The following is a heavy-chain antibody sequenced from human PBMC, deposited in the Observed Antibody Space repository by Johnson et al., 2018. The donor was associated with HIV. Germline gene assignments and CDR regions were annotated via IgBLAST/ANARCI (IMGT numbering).Heavy chain of an antibody. J-gene: IGHJ3*02. CDR2: IKQDGSEK. CDR1: GFTFSSYW. CDR3: ARGEGDWTDAFDI. Sequence: EVQVVESGGGLVQPGGSLRLSCEPSGFTFSSYWMSWVRQAPGKGLEWVANIKQDGSEKNYVDSVKGRFTISRDNAKNSLYLQMNSLRAEDTAVYYCARGEGDWTDAFDIWGQGTMVTVSS. D-gene: IGHD2-21*02. V-gene: IGHV3-7*01.